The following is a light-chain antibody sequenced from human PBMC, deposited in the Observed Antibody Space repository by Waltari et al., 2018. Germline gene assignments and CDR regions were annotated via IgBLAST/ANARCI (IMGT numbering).Light chain of an antibody. J-gene: IGKJ1*01. CDR2: AAS. CDR1: QSVRGT. V-gene: IGKV3-20*01. Sequence: EIVLTQSPGTLSLSPGERATLSCRASQSVRGTLAWYQQKPGQPPRLLIYAASTRATGIPDRFSGSGSGTDFSLTISRLEPEDFAVYYCQHYVSLPVTFGQGTKVGIK. CDR3: QHYVSLPVT.